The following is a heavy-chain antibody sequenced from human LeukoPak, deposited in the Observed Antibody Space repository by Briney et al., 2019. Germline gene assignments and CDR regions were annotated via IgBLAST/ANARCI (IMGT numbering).Heavy chain of an antibody. CDR1: GDTFTGDY. CDR3: ARDYDHAFDI. CDR2: ISAYNGNT. J-gene: IGHJ3*02. Sequence: ASVKVSCKASGDTFTGDYIYWVRQAPGQGREWMGWISAYNGNTNYAQKLQCRVTMTTDTSTSTAYMELRSLRSDDTAVYYCARDYDHAFDIWGQGTLATVSS. V-gene: IGHV1-18*04. D-gene: IGHD3-3*01.